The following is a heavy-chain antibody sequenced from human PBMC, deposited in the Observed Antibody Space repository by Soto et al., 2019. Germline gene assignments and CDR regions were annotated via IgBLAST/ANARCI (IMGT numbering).Heavy chain of an antibody. D-gene: IGHD6-13*01. Sequence: GGSLRLSYAASGFTLRAYWMHWVRQTPGKGLEWVANINQDGTQKYHVDSVKGRFTISRDNSKNSFYLQMDSLRAEDTAVYFCARAIGAADAFWGRGTLVTVSS. J-gene: IGHJ1*01. CDR1: GFTLRAYW. CDR2: INQDGTQK. V-gene: IGHV3-7*03. CDR3: ARAIGAADAF.